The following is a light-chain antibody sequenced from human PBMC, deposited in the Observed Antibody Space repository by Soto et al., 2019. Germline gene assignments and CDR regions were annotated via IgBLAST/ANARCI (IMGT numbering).Light chain of an antibody. J-gene: IGKJ1*01. CDR3: QQYNNWPRT. V-gene: IGKV3-15*01. CDR2: GAS. CDR1: QSVSSN. Sequence: EIVMTQSPATLSVSPGERATLSCRASQSVSSNLAWYQQKPGQAPRLLIYGASTRATGIPARFSGSRSGTEFTLTSSSLQSEDFALYYCQQYNNWPRTFGQGTKAEIK.